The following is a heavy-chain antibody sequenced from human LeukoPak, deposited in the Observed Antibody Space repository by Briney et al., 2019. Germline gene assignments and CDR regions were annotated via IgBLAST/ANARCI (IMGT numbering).Heavy chain of an antibody. D-gene: IGHD3-3*01. V-gene: IGHV3-30*02. Sequence: VINNYYPYSLKCLFTLSRDNSRNTLYVQINSLRAEDTAVYYCAKEVYDFCSGYRDHYYMDVWGKGTTVTVSS. CDR3: AKEVYDFCSGYRDHYYMDV. J-gene: IGHJ6*03. CDR2: VINN.